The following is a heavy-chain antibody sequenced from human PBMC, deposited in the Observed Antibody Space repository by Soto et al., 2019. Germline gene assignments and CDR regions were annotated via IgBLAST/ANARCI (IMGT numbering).Heavy chain of an antibody. J-gene: IGHJ4*02. Sequence: PSETLSLTCTVSGGSVTCGTYYWTWIRQPPGKGLEWIGYIYYTGSTNYNLSLKSRVSISLDTSKNQFSLRLSSVTAADTAMYYCARGRDYDSSGYYFLAYWGQGTLVTVSS. D-gene: IGHD3-22*01. V-gene: IGHV4-61*01. CDR3: ARGRDYDSSGYYFLAY. CDR1: GGSVTCGTYY. CDR2: IYYTGST.